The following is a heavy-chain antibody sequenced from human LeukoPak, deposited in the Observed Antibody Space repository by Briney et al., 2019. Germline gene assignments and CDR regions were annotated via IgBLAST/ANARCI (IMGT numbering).Heavy chain of an antibody. Sequence: GGSLRLSCAASGFTFSSYAMSWVRQAPGKGLEWVSAISGSGGSTYYADSVKGRFTISRDNSKNTLYLQMNSLRAEDTAVYYCAKDLRITMVRGVINYFDYWGQGTLVTVSS. CDR3: AKDLRITMVRGVINYFDY. V-gene: IGHV3-23*01. CDR1: GFTFSSYA. D-gene: IGHD3-10*01. CDR2: ISGSGGST. J-gene: IGHJ4*02.